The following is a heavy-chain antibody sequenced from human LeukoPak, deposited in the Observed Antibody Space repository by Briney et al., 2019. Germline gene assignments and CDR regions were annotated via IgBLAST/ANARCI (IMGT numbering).Heavy chain of an antibody. J-gene: IGHJ5*02. CDR1: GFTFSSYA. Sequence: GGSLRLSCAASGFTFSSYAMSWVRQAPGKGLEWVSAISGSGGSTYYADSVKGRFTISRDNSKNTLYLQMNSLRAEDTAVYYCARAGSTSWVVAATPGWFDPWGQGTLVTVSS. D-gene: IGHD2-15*01. CDR3: ARAGSTSWVVAATPGWFDP. V-gene: IGHV3-23*01. CDR2: ISGSGGST.